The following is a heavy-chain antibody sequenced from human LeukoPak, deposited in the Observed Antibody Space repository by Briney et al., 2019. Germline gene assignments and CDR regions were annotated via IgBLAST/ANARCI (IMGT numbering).Heavy chain of an antibody. CDR3: ARDPEWELLGGFDY. CDR2: ISYDGSNK. J-gene: IGHJ4*02. V-gene: IGHV3-30-3*01. CDR1: GFTFSSYA. D-gene: IGHD1-26*01. Sequence: PGGSLRLSCAASGFTFSSYAMHWVRQAPGKGLEWAAVISYDGSNKYYADSVKGRFTISRDNSKNTLYLQMNSLRAEDTAVYYCARDPEWELLGGFDYWGQGTLVTVSS.